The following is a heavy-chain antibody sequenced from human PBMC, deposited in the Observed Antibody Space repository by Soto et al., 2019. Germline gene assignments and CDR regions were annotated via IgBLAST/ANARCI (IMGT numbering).Heavy chain of an antibody. D-gene: IGHD3-10*01. Sequence: PSETLSVACTFSGGSISFGDYYWSWIRQPPGKGLEWIGYIYYSGSTYYNPSLKSRVTISVDTSKNQFSLKLSSVTAADTAVYYCASSPRVLWFGERFIRYFDPWGQGTMVTVSS. J-gene: IGHJ5*02. CDR2: IYYSGST. V-gene: IGHV4-30-4*01. CDR1: GGSISFGDYY. CDR3: ASSPRVLWFGERFIRYFDP.